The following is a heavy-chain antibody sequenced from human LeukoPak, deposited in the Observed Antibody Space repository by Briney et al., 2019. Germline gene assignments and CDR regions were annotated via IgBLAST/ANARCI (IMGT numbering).Heavy chain of an antibody. Sequence: SETLSLTCTVSGGSIRSYYWSWIRQPPGKGLEWIGYIYYSGSTNYNPSLKSRVTISVDTSKNQFSLKLSSVTAADTAVYYCARTTEGYAGGPGYSYSYYMDVWGKGTTVTISS. CDR3: ARTTEGYAGGPGYSYSYYMDV. J-gene: IGHJ6*03. CDR1: GGSIRSYY. D-gene: IGHD5-12*01. V-gene: IGHV4-59*08. CDR2: IYYSGST.